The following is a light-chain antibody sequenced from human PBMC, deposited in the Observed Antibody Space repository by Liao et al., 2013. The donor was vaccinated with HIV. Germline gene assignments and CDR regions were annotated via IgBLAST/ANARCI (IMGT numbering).Light chain of an antibody. CDR1: SIGSKS. CDR3: QVWDTTSDHPRV. CDR2: HDT. J-gene: IGLJ3*02. V-gene: IGLV3-21*01. Sequence: SDELTQPSSLSVAPGKTARMTCGGNSIGSKSVHWYQQKPGQAPVLVISHDTDRPSGIPARFSASNSGNTATLTISRVEAGDEADYYCQVWDTTSDHPRVFGGGTKLTVL.